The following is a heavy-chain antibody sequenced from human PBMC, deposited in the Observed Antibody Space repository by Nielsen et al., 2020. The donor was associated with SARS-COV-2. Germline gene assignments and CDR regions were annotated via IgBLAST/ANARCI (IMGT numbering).Heavy chain of an antibody. D-gene: IGHD6-13*01. CDR2: IDPSDSYT. J-gene: IGHJ6*03. Sequence: GESLKISCKGSGYSFTSYWISWVRQMPGKGLEWMGRIDPSDSYTNYSPSFQGHVTISADKSISTAYLQWSSLKASDTAMYYCARHWRSSSSWLYYYYYMDVWGKGTTVTVSS. CDR3: ARHWRSSSSWLYYYYYMDV. V-gene: IGHV5-10-1*01. CDR1: GYSFTSYW.